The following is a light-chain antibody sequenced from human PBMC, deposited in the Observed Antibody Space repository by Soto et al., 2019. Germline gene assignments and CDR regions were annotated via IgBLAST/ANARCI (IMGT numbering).Light chain of an antibody. CDR2: GAS. CDR1: QSVSSSY. CDR3: QQYGSSPRT. J-gene: IGKJ3*01. Sequence: EIVLTQSPGTLSLSPGERATLSCRASQSVSSSYLAWYQQTPGQAPRLLIYGASSRATGIPDRFSGSGSGTDFALTISRLKPEDFAVYYCQQYGSSPRTFGPGTKVDIK. V-gene: IGKV3-20*01.